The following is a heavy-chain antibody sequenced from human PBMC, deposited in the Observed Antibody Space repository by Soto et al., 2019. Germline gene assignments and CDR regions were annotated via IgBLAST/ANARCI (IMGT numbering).Heavy chain of an antibody. D-gene: IGHD3-22*01. CDR3: ARVGYSSGYYRHFDY. V-gene: IGHV4-59*06. J-gene: IGHJ4*02. Sequence: SETLSLTCTVSGGSISSYYWSWIRQPPGKGLEWIGYIYYSGSTYYNPSLKSRVTISVDTSKNQFSLKLSSVTAADTAVYYCARVGYSSGYYRHFDYWGQGTLVTVSS. CDR1: GGSISSYY. CDR2: IYYSGST.